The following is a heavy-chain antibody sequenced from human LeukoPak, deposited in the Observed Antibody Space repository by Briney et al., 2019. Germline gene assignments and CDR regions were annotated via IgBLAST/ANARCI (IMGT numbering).Heavy chain of an antibody. Sequence: GGSLRLSCAASRFTFSSYGMHWVRQAPGKGLEWVAVIWYDGSNKYYADSVKGRFTISRDNSKNTLYLQMNSLRAEDTAVYYCAKDLSYDSSGYAFDYWGQGTLVTVSS. CDR2: IWYDGSNK. V-gene: IGHV3-33*06. J-gene: IGHJ4*02. CDR1: RFTFSSYG. D-gene: IGHD3-22*01. CDR3: AKDLSYDSSGYAFDY.